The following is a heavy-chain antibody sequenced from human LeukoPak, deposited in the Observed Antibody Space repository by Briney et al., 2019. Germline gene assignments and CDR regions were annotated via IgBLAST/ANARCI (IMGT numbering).Heavy chain of an antibody. CDR3: ATDPPYDSSGYCPLWA. J-gene: IGHJ5*02. D-gene: IGHD3-22*01. Sequence: ASAKVSCKVSAYTLTELSMHCVRQAPGKGLEWMGGFDPEDGETIYAQKFQGRVTMTEDTSTDTAYMELSSLRSEDTAVYYCATDPPYDSSGYCPLWAWGQGALVTVSS. V-gene: IGHV1-24*01. CDR2: FDPEDGET. CDR1: AYTLTELS.